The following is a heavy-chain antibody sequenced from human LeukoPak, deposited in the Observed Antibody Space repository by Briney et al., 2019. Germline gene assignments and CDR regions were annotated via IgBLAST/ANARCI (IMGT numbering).Heavy chain of an antibody. CDR2: INPSGGST. D-gene: IGHD3-9*01. CDR3: ARVGHYDILTGSYDAFDI. J-gene: IGHJ3*02. CDR1: GYTFTSYY. Sequence: ASVKVSCKASGYTFTSYYMHWVRQAPGQGLEWMGIINPSGGSTSYAQKFQGRVTMTRDTSTRTVYMELSSLRSEDTAVYYCARVGHYDILTGSYDAFDIWGQGTMVTVSS. V-gene: IGHV1-46*03.